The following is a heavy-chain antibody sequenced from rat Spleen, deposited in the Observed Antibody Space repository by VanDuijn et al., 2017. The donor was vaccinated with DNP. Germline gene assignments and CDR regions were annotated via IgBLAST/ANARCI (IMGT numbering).Heavy chain of an antibody. V-gene: IGHV2-30*01. J-gene: IGHJ2*01. CDR1: GFSLTSYN. D-gene: IGHD4-1*01. Sequence: QVQLKESGPGLVQPSQTLSLTCTVSGFSLTSYNVHWVRQPTGKGLEWMGIIWTGGNTDYNSTLKSRLRISKDTSKSQVFLKMNSLQTEDTATYYCARDWDGYNIDYWGQGLMVTISS. CDR3: ARDWDGYNIDY. CDR2: IWTGGNT.